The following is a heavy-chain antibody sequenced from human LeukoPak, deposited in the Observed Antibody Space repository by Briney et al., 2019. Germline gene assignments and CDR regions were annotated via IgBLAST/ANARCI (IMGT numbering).Heavy chain of an antibody. CDR1: EFTFSSYW. D-gene: IGHD6-13*01. Sequence: GGSLRLSWAASEFTFSSYWMTWVRQAPGKGLEWVANIKQDGSEIYYMDSVKGRFTISRDNAKNSLYLQMNSLRAEDTAVYYCARDLWAQKLPHRYFDYWGQGTLVTVSS. CDR2: IKQDGSEI. J-gene: IGHJ4*02. V-gene: IGHV3-7*05. CDR3: ARDLWAQKLPHRYFDY.